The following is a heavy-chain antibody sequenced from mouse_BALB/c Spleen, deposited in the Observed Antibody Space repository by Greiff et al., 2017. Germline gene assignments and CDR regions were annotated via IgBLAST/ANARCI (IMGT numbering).Heavy chain of an antibody. CDR2: ISYSGST. J-gene: IGHJ4*01. V-gene: IGHV3-2*02. CDR3: AREGFAMDY. CDR1: GYSITSDYA. Sequence: DVQLQESGPGLVKPSQSLSLTCTVTGYSITSDYAWNWIRQFPGNKLEWMGYISYSGSTSYNPSLKSRISITRDTSKNQFFLQLNSVTTEDTATYYCAREGFAMDYWGQGTSVTVSS.